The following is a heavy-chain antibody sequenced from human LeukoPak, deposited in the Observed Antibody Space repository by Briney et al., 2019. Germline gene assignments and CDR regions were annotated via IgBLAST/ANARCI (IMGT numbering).Heavy chain of an antibody. CDR3: ARKSDEAAAGKGVDV. D-gene: IGHD6-13*01. V-gene: IGHV4-38-2*02. CDR1: GDSISSGNY. Sequence: SETLSLTCTVSGDSISSGNYWGWIRQPPGKGLEWIGSIFHTGSTYFNLSLKSRVTISVDTSKNQFSLKLSSVTAVDTAVYYCARKSDEAAAGKGVDVWGQGTTVTVSS. J-gene: IGHJ6*02. CDR2: IFHTGST.